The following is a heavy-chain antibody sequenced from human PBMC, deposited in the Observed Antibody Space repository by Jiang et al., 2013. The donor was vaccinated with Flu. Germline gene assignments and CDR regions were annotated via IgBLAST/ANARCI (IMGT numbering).Heavy chain of an antibody. CDR2: INPNSGGT. V-gene: IGHV1-2*02. D-gene: IGHD5-18*01. J-gene: IGHJ4*02. CDR3: AREPRGYNIMGFDY. Sequence: RQAPGQGLEWMGWINPNSGGTNYAQKFQGRVTMTRGTSISTAYMELSRLRSDDTAVYYCAREPRGYNIMGFDYWGQGTLVTVSS.